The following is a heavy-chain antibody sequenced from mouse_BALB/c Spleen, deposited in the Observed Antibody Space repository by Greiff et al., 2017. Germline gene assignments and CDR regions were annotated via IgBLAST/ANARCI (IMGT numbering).Heavy chain of an antibody. V-gene: IGHV5-4*02. D-gene: IGHD2-4*01. Sequence: EVQVVESGGGLVKPGGSLKLSCAASGFTFSDYYMYWVRQTPEKRLEWVATISDGGSYTYYPDSVKGRFTISRDNAKTNLYLQMSSLKSEDTAMYYCARDRIDYAWFADWGQGTLVTVSA. CDR1: GFTFSDYY. CDR2: ISDGGSYT. CDR3: ARDRIDYAWFAD. J-gene: IGHJ3*01.